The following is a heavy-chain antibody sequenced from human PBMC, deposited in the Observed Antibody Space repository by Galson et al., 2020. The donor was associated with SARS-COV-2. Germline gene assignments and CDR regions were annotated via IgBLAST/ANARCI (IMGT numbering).Heavy chain of an antibody. CDR1: GGSFSGYY. D-gene: IGHD3-3*01. CDR3: ARVGRFLNWFDP. Sequence: SQTLSLTCAVYGGSFSGYYWSWIRQPPGKGLEWIGEISHSGSTNYNPSLKSRVTISVDTSKNQFSLKLSSVTAADTAVYYCARVGRFLNWFDPWGQGTLVTVSS. J-gene: IGHJ5*02. V-gene: IGHV4-34*01. CDR2: ISHSGST.